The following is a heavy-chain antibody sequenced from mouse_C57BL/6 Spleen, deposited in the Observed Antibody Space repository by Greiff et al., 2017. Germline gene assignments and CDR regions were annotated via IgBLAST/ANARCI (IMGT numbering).Heavy chain of an antibody. CDR2: IDPENGDT. D-gene: IGHD1-3*01. CDR3: TTVAH. CDR1: GFNIKDDY. V-gene: IGHV14-4*01. J-gene: IGHJ2*01. Sequence: VHVKQSGAELVRPGASVKLSCPASGFNIKDDYMHWVKQRPEQGLEWIGWIDPENGDTAYASKFQGKATITADTSSNTAYLQLSSLTSEDTAVYYCTTVAHWGQGTTLTVSS.